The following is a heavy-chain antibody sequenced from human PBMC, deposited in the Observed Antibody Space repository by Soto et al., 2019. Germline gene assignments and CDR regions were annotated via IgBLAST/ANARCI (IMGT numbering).Heavy chain of an antibody. CDR2: IYNGGST. V-gene: IGHV3-53*01. D-gene: IGHD3-10*01. Sequence: GGSLRLSCAASGFTVSSNYMSWVRQAPGKGLEWVSVIYNGGSTYYADSVKGRFTISRDNSKNTLYLQMNSLRAEDTAVYYCTTFPSYYYGSGSYFDPWGQGTLVTVSS. CDR1: GFTVSSNY. CDR3: TTFPSYYYGSGSYFDP. J-gene: IGHJ5*02.